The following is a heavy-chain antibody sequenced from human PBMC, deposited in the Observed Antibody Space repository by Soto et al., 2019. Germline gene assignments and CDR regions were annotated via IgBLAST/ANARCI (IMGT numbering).Heavy chain of an antibody. CDR3: AGVTWFRSMDV. CDR2: IYFRSTWSF. J-gene: IGHJ6*02. CDR1: GDSVSSNTAA. Sequence: SQTLSLTCAISGDSVSSNTAAWKWIRHSPSRGLEWLGRIYFRSTWSFDYALSVRSRISIAPDKSKNQFSLHLDSLTPEDTALYYCAGVTWFRSMDVWGQGTPVTVSS. D-gene: IGHD3-10*01. V-gene: IGHV6-1*01.